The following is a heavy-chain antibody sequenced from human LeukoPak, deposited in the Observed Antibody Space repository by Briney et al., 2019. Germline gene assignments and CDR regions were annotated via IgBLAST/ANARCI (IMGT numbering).Heavy chain of an antibody. CDR3: ARMHIVATIHPSRNRWFDP. CDR2: ISHNGNT. J-gene: IGHJ5*02. CDR1: GGSISSTNW. D-gene: IGHD5-12*01. V-gene: IGHV4-4*02. Sequence: PSGTLSLTCAVSGGSISSTNWWSWVRQPPGKGLEWIGEISHNGNTNYSPSLESRVTISVDKSKNQFSLKLSSVTAADTAVYYCARMHIVATIHPSRNRWFDPWGQGTLVTVSS.